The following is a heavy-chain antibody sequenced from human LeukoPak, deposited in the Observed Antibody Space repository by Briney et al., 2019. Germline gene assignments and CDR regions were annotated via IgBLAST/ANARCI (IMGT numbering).Heavy chain of an antibody. Sequence: GESLKISCKGSGYTFTTFWIGWVRQMPGKGLEWMGIIYPGDSDTRYSPSFQGQVTISADKSISTAYLQWSSLKASDTAMYYCARLYDSSGYSDYWGQGTLVTVSS. V-gene: IGHV5-51*01. J-gene: IGHJ4*02. CDR3: ARLYDSSGYSDY. CDR1: GYTFTTFW. CDR2: IYPGDSDT. D-gene: IGHD3-22*01.